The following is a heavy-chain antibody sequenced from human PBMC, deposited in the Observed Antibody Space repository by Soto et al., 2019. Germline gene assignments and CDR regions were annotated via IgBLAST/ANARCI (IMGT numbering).Heavy chain of an antibody. CDR1: GFTFSSYW. D-gene: IGHD6-13*01. J-gene: IGHJ4*02. CDR2: VNPDGSDT. CDR3: ARVAVGSYYFHY. V-gene: IGHV3-74*01. Sequence: EVQLVESGGGVVQPGGSLRLSCAASGFTFSSYWMHWVRQAPGKGLVWVSRVNPDGSDTSYADSVKGRFTISRDNAKNTLYLQMNSLRAEDTAVYYCARVAVGSYYFHYWGQGTLLTVSS.